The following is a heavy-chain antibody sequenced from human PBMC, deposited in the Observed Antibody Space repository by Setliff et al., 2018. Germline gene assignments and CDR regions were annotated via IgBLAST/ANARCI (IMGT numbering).Heavy chain of an antibody. CDR3: ATGEGGSDDAFGI. D-gene: IGHD7-27*01. CDR2: IYYSGST. Sequence: PSETLSLTCTVSGGSISSSSYYWGWIRQPPGKGLEWIGSIYYSGSTYYNPSLKSRVTLSINRSKNQVSLNLTSVTAADTAMYYCATGEGGSDDAFGIWGQGTMVTVSS. CDR1: GGSISSSSYY. J-gene: IGHJ3*02. V-gene: IGHV4-39*01.